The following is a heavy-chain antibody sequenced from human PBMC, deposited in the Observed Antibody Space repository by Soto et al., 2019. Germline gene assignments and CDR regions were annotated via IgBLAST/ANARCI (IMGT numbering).Heavy chain of an antibody. CDR2: IGPESGAT. V-gene: IGHV1-2*02. CDR3: GRGRSGQIVVFY. J-gene: IGHJ4*02. CDR1: GYTFTGHY. D-gene: IGHD1-26*01. Sequence: QVQLVQSGAEVKKPGASVKVSCKASGYTFTGHYIHWVRQVPQQGPEWMGEIGPESGATRYAQKFQGRVTMTMDTSITTVYMELKNLSPDDTAVYYCGRGRSGQIVVFYWGQGTPVTVSS.